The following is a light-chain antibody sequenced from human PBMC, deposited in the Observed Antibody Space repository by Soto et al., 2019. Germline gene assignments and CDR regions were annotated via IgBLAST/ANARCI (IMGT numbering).Light chain of an antibody. CDR1: QSVSGSY. J-gene: IGKJ3*01. CDR2: GAS. V-gene: IGKV3-20*01. CDR3: HQYGTSPPIT. Sequence: ESVLTQSPGTLSLSPGESATLSCRASQSVSGSYLAGYQQKPGQAPRLVIYGASRRATGIPDRFSGSGSGTDFTLTISRLEPEDFAVYYCHQYGTSPPITFGPGTKVDIK.